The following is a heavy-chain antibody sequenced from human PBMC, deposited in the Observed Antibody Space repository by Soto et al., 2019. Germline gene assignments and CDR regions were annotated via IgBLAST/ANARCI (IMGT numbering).Heavy chain of an antibody. J-gene: IGHJ6*02. CDR3: ARSRPTDLDYGDYVDYYYYGMDV. V-gene: IGHV3-53*01. Sequence: LRLSCAASGFTVSSNYMSWVRQAPGKGLEWVSVIYSGGSTYYADSVKGRFTISRDNSKNTLYLQMNSLRAEDTAVYYCARSRPTDLDYGDYVDYYYYGMDVWGQGTTVTVSS. D-gene: IGHD4-17*01. CDR1: GFTVSSNY. CDR2: IYSGGST.